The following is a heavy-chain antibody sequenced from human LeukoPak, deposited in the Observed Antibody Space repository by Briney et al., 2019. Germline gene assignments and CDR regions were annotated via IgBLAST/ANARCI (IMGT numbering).Heavy chain of an antibody. CDR3: ARDLGMRGYYYMDV. V-gene: IGHV1-69*05. J-gene: IGHJ6*03. CDR1: GGTFISYA. Sequence: SVRVSCKASGGTFISYAISWVRQAPGQGGEWMGGIIPMFGTEHYAQKFQGRVTITTDESTSTAYMELSSLRSEDTAVYYCARDLGMRGYYYMDVWGKGTTVTVSS. CDR2: IIPMFGTE.